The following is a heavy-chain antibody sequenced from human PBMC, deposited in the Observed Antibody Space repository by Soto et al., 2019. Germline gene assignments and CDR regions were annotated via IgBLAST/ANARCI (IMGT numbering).Heavy chain of an antibody. V-gene: IGHV3-48*01. J-gene: IGHJ4*02. Sequence: EVQLVESGGGLVQPGGSLRLSCAASGFTFSSYSMNWVRQAPGKGLEWVSYISSSSSTIYYADSVKGRFTISRDNAKNSLYLQMNSLRAEDTAVYYCAREHYDFWSGYSNFDYWGQGTLVTVSS. CDR2: ISSSSSTI. CDR1: GFTFSSYS. CDR3: AREHYDFWSGYSNFDY. D-gene: IGHD3-3*01.